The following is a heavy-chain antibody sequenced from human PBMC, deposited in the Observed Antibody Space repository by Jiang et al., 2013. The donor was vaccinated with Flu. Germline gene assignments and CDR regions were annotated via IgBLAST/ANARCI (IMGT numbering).Heavy chain of an antibody. CDR2: IYDSWST. V-gene: IGHV4-61*01. CDR3: ARARAPEIAAYYFDS. J-gene: IGHJ4*02. D-gene: IGHD6-13*01. CDR1: GGSVGSGNYY. Sequence: GPGLVKSSETLSLTCSVSGGSVGSGNYYWNWIRQPPGGALEWIGYIYDSWSTNYSPSLKSRVTISVDTSKTQFSLNLSSVTAADTAVYYCARARAPEIAAYYFDSWGQGTLVTVSS.